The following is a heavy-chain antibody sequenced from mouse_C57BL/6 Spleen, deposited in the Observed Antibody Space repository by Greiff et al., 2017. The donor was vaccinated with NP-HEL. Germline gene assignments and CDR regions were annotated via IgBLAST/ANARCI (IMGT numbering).Heavy chain of an antibody. CDR3: ASGDYEGAWFAD. Sequence: EVQLQQSVAELVRPGASVKLSCTASGFNIKNTYMHWVKQRPEQGLEWIGRIDPANGNTKYAPKFKGKATITADTSSNTAYLQLSSLTSEDSAIYCCASGDYEGAWFADWGQGTLVTVAA. D-gene: IGHD2-4*01. V-gene: IGHV14-3*01. J-gene: IGHJ3*01. CDR2: IDPANGNT. CDR1: GFNIKNTY.